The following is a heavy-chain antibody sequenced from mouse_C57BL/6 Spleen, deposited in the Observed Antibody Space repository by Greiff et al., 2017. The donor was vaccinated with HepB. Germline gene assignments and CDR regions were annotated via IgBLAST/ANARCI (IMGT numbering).Heavy chain of an antibody. CDR2: IYPRSGNT. D-gene: IGHD2-2*01. CDR1: GYTFTSYG. V-gene: IGHV1-81*01. CDR3: ARSHYGYDYAMDY. J-gene: IGHJ4*01. Sequence: QVQLQQSGAELARPGASVKLSCKASGYTFTSYGISWVKQRTGQGLEWIGEIYPRSGNTYYNEKFKGKATLTADKSSSTAYMELRSLTSEDSAVYFCARSHYGYDYAMDYWGQGTSVTVSS.